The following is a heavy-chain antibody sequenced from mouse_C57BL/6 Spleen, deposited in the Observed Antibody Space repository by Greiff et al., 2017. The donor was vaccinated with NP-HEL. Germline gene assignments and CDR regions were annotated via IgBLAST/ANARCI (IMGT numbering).Heavy chain of an antibody. CDR2: IHPNSGST. Sequence: QVHVKQPGAELVKPGASVKLSCKASGYTFTSYWMHWVKQRPGQGLEWIGMIHPNSGSTNYNEKFKSKATLTVYKSSSTSYMQLRSLTSEDSAVYYCARWGKKDYAMDYWGQGTSVTVSS. J-gene: IGHJ4*01. CDR3: ARWGKKDYAMDY. V-gene: IGHV1-64*01. CDR1: GYTFTSYW.